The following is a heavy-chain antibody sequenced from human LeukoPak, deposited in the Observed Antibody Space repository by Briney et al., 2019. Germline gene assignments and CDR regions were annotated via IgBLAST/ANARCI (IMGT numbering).Heavy chain of an antibody. Sequence: SVKVSCKASGGTFSSYAISWVRQAPGQGHEWMGGIIPIFGTANYAQKFQGRVTITADESTSTAYMELSSLRSEDTAVYYCARDWGGGNSVYYYYYGMDVWGQGTTVTVSS. D-gene: IGHD4-23*01. CDR3: ARDWGGGNSVYYYYYGMDV. CDR1: GGTFSSYA. V-gene: IGHV1-69*01. CDR2: IIPIFGTA. J-gene: IGHJ6*02.